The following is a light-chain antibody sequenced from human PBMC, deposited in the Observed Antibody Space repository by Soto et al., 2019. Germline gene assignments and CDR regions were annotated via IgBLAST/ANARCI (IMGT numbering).Light chain of an antibody. CDR3: QQYDNRPLT. CDR1: QAISNY. Sequence: DIQMTQSPSSLSASVGDRVTITCQASQAISNYLNWYQQKPGKAPKLLIYDASNSETGVPSRFSGSGSGTDFTFTISSLQPEDIATYYYQQYDNRPLTFGGGTKVEIK. CDR2: DAS. V-gene: IGKV1-33*01. J-gene: IGKJ4*02.